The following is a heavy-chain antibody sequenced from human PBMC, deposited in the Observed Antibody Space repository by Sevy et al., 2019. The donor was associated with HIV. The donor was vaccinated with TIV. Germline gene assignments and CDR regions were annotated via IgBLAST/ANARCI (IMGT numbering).Heavy chain of an antibody. CDR1: GFIFSSYV. J-gene: IGHJ3*01. D-gene: IGHD5-12*01. Sequence: GGSLRLSCAASGFIFSSYVMHWVRQAPGKGLEWVAVISYDGSNKYYADSVKGRFTISRGNSKNTLYLQMDSLRAEDTAVFYCARKGYSFSYAFDVWGQGTMVTVSS. V-gene: IGHV3-30-3*01. CDR3: ARKGYSFSYAFDV. CDR2: ISYDGSNK.